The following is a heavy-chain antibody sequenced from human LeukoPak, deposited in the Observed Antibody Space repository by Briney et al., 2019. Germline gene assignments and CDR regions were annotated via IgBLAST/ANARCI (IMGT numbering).Heavy chain of an antibody. CDR2: IYYSGST. D-gene: IGHD3-9*01. V-gene: IGHV4-31*03. Sequence: PSETLSLTCTVSGGSISSGGYYWSWIRQHPGKGLEWIGYIYYSGSTYYNPSLKSRVTISVDTSKNQFSLKLSSVTAADTAVYYCARGWGLRYFDWLSYYYGMDVWGQGTTVIVSS. J-gene: IGHJ6*02. CDR1: GGSISSGGYY. CDR3: ARGWGLRYFDWLSYYYGMDV.